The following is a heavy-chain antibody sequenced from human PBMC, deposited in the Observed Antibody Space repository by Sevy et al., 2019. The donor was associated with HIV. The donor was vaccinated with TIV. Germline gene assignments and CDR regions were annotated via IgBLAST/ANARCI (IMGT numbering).Heavy chain of an antibody. CDR3: AKDMGLVVFDS. V-gene: IGHV3-30*02. J-gene: IGHJ4*02. D-gene: IGHD6-6*01. CDR2: VRYDGSNK. CDR1: GPTFSGYH. Sequence: GESLKISCAASGPTFSGYHMYWVRQAPGKGLEWVAFVRYDGSNKYYADSVKGRFTISRDNSKNTLYLQMNSLRTEDTAIYYCAKDMGLVVFDSWGQGTLVNVSS.